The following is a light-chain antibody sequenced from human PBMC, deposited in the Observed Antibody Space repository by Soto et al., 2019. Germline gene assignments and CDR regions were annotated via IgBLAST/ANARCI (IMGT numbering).Light chain of an antibody. Sequence: EIVLTQSPGTLSLSPGERATLSCRASQSVSNSYLAWYQQKPGQAPRLLISGASSRATGIPDRFSGSGSGTEFTLTISSLQSEDFAIYYCHQYNNWRTFGQGTRLEF. CDR2: GAS. CDR3: HQYNNWRT. J-gene: IGKJ5*01. V-gene: IGKV3-20*01. CDR1: QSVSNSY.